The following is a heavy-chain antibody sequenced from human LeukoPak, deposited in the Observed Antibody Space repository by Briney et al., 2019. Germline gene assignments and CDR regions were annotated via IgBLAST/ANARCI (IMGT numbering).Heavy chain of an antibody. D-gene: IGHD3-3*01. Sequence: PSETLSLTCTVSGDSISSYYWNWIRQPAGKGLEWIGRIYTSGSTNYNPSLKSRVTMSVDTSKNQFSLKLSSVTAADTAVYYCARAADFWSGYYVEGTSYGMDVWGQGTTVTVSS. CDR2: IYTSGST. CDR3: ARAADFWSGYYVEGTSYGMDV. J-gene: IGHJ6*02. CDR1: GDSISSYY. V-gene: IGHV4-4*07.